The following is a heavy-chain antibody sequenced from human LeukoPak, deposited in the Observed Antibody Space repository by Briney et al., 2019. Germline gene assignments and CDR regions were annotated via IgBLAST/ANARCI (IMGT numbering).Heavy chain of an antibody. CDR1: GFTFSSYT. Sequence: PGGSLRLSCAASGFTFSSYTMTWVRQAPGKGLEWVSYISSSGSTIYYADSVKGRFTISRDNAKNSLYLQMNSLRAEDTAVYYCARDTYSNIWFREHLPLYWGQGTLVTVSS. CDR3: ARDTYSNIWFREHLPLY. D-gene: IGHD3-10*01. V-gene: IGHV3-48*04. J-gene: IGHJ4*02. CDR2: ISSSGSTI.